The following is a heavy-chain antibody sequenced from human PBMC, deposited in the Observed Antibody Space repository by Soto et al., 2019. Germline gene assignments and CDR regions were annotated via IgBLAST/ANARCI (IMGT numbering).Heavy chain of an antibody. CDR2: ISYDGSNK. CDR1: GFTFSSYA. J-gene: IGHJ4*02. Sequence: QVQLVESGGGVVQPGRSLRLSCAASGFTFSSYAMHWVRQAPGKGLEWVAVISYDGSNKYYADSVKGRFTISRDNSKNTLYLQMNSLRAEDTAVYYCARDRSSWYWVVGYWGQGTLVTVSS. V-gene: IGHV3-30-3*01. CDR3: ARDRSSWYWVVGY. D-gene: IGHD6-13*01.